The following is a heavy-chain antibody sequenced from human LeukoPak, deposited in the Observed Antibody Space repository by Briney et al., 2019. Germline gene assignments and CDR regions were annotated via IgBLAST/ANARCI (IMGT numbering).Heavy chain of an antibody. V-gene: IGHV4-59*11. CDR1: GGAINSHY. Sequence: SETLSLTCTVSGGAINSHYWSWIRQPPGKRLEWIGYIYNSGSTIYNPSLKSRVTMSVDTSKNQFSLRLRSVTAADTAVYYCARDPDSSGYYFDPYFDYWAREPWPPSPQ. D-gene: IGHD3-22*01. CDR2: IYNSGST. CDR3: ARDPDSSGYYFDPYFDY. J-gene: IGHJ4*02.